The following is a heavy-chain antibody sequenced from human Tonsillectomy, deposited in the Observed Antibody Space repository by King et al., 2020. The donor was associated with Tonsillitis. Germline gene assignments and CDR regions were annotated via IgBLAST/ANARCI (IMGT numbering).Heavy chain of an antibody. CDR2: IRSKAYGGTT. CDR1: GFTFGDYA. J-gene: IGHJ4*02. V-gene: IGHV3-49*03. CDR3: TRSVEMATSRVDY. Sequence: QLVQSGGGLVQPGRSLRLSCTASGFTFGDYAMSWFRQAPGKGLEWVGFIRSKAYGGTTEYAASVKGRFTISRDDSKSIAYLQMNSLKTEDTAVYYCTRSVEMATSRVDYWGQGTLVTVSS. D-gene: IGHD5-24*01.